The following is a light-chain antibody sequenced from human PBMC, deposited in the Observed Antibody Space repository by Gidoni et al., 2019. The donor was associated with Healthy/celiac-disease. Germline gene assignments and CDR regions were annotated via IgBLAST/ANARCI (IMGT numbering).Light chain of an antibody. J-gene: IGKJ4*01. CDR2: DAS. CDR1: QSVSSY. CDR3: HQRYNWPLT. V-gene: IGKV3-11*01. Sequence: VLPQSPATLSLSPGARATLSCRASQSVSSYLAWYQQKPGQAPRLLIYDASNRATGIPARFSGSGSGTDFTLTISSLETEDCAVDYCHQRYNWPLTFGGGTKVEIK.